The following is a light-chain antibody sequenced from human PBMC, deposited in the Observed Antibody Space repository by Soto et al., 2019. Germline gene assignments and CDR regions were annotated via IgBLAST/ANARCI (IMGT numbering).Light chain of an antibody. CDR1: QSVSSRY. Sequence: IVLTQSPGTLSLSPGERATLSCRASQSVSSRYLAWYQQKPGQGPRLLIYGTANRATGVPDRFSGVGSGTDFTLTINRLDPEDSAAYFCNQYSVSHWTFGQGTKVDIK. CDR3: NQYSVSHWT. V-gene: IGKV3-20*01. J-gene: IGKJ1*01. CDR2: GTA.